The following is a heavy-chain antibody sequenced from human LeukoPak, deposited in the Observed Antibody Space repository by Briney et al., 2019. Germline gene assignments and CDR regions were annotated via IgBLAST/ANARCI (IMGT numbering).Heavy chain of an antibody. V-gene: IGHV3-21*01. CDR1: GFTFSSYS. CDR3: ARAQAGSGWYYYYYGMDV. J-gene: IGHJ6*02. D-gene: IGHD6-19*01. CDR2: ISSSSSYI. Sequence: GGSLRLSCAASGFTFSSYSMNWVRQAPGKGLVWVSSISSSSSYIYYADSVKGRFTISRDNAKNSLYLQMNSLRAEDTAVYYCARAQAGSGWYYYYYGMDVWGQGTTVTVSS.